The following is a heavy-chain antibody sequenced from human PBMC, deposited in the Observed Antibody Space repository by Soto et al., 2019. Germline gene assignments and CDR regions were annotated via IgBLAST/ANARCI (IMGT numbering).Heavy chain of an antibody. D-gene: IGHD3-3*01. CDR2: IRSKANTYAT. J-gene: IGHJ4*02. CDR3: ARGFYDFWSGHPKRLDY. V-gene: IGHV3-73*02. CDR1: GFTFSGSA. Sequence: EVQLVESGGGLVQPGGSLKLSCAASGFTFSGSAMHWVRQASGKGLEWVGRIRSKANTYATAYAMSVKGRFTISRDDSRNTAYLQMNSLKTEDTAVYYCARGFYDFWSGHPKRLDYWGQGTVVNVSS.